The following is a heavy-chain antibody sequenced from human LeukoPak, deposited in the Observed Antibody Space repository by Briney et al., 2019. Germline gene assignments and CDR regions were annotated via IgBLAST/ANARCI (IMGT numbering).Heavy chain of an antibody. J-gene: IGHJ5*02. D-gene: IGHD1-1*01. CDR3: ARDAGGRTQREGWFDP. CDR1: GFSFSAYS. V-gene: IGHV3-21*01. Sequence: GGSLRLSCAASGFSFSAYSMNWIRQAPGQGLGWVSSINSDSIWIYYADSVRGRFTISRDNARNSLYLQMNSLRVEDTAIYYCARDAGGRTQREGWFDPWGQGTLVTVSS. CDR2: INSDSIWI.